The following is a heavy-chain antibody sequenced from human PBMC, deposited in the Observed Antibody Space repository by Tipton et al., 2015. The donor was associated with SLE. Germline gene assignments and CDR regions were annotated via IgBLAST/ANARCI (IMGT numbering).Heavy chain of an antibody. D-gene: IGHD4-17*01. J-gene: IGHJ4*02. CDR2: IYYSGST. CDR3: ARENDYGDYVIDY. V-gene: IGHV4-4*07. CDR1: GGSISSYY. Sequence: TLSLTCTVSGGSISSYYWSWIRQPAGKGLEWIGSIYYSGSTYYNPSLKSRVTISVDTSKNQFSLKLSSVTAADTAVYYCARENDYGDYVIDYWGQGTLVTVSS.